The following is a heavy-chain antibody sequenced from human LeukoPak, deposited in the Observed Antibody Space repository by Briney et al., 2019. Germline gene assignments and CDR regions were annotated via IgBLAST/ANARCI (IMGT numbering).Heavy chain of an antibody. J-gene: IGHJ4*02. CDR2: INHSGST. CDR3: ARVSSGWYGIIDY. CDR1: GGSFSGYY. V-gene: IGHV4-34*01. Sequence: KPSETLSLTCAVYGGSFSGYYWSWIRQPPGKGLEWIGEINHSGSTNYNPSLKSRVTISVDTSKNQFSLKLSSVTAADMAVYYCARVSSGWYGIIDYWGQGTLVTVSS. D-gene: IGHD6-19*01.